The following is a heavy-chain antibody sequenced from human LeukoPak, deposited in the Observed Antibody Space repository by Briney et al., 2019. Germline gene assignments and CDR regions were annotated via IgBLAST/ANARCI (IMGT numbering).Heavy chain of an antibody. Sequence: SETLSLTCTVSGGSISSYYWSWIRQPPGKGLEWIGYIYYSGSTNYNPSLKSRVTISLDTSKNQFSLKLSSVTAADTAVYYCAREAEGYYDRQFDSWGQGTLVTVSS. CDR3: AREAEGYYDRQFDS. J-gene: IGHJ4*02. CDR2: IYYSGST. V-gene: IGHV4-59*01. D-gene: IGHD3-22*01. CDR1: GGSISSYY.